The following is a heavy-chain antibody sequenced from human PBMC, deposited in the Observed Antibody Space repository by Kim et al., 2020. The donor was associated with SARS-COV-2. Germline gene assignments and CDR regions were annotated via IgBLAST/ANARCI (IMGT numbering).Heavy chain of an antibody. CDR2: IYPGDSDT. J-gene: IGHJ6*02. CDR1: GYSFTSYW. D-gene: IGHD2-15*01. CDR3: ARHGDCSGGSCYGTWPYYYYYGMDV. Sequence: GESLQISCKGSGYSFTSYWIGWVRQMPGKGLEWMGIIYPGDSDTRYSPSFQGQVTISADKSISTAYLQWSSLKASDTAMYYCARHGDCSGGSCYGTWPYYYYYGMDVWGQGTTVTVSS. V-gene: IGHV5-51*01.